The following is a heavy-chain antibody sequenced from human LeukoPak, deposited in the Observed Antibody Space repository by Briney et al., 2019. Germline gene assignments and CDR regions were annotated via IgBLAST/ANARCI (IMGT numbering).Heavy chain of an antibody. V-gene: IGHV1-46*01. CDR1: GYTFTSYY. CDR3: ARVGGYSYGGKGFDY. D-gene: IGHD5-18*01. J-gene: IGHJ4*02. Sequence: ASVKVSCKASGYTFTSYYMHWVRQAPGQGLEWMGTINPSGGITSYAQKFQGRVTMTRDTSTSTVYMELSSLRPEDTAVYYCARVGGYSYGGKGFDYWGQGTLVTVSS. CDR2: INPSGGIT.